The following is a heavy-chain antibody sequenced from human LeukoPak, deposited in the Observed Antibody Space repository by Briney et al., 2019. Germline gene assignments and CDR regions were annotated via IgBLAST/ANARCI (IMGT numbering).Heavy chain of an antibody. Sequence: SETLSLTCAVYGGSFSGYYWSWIRQPPGKGLEWIGEINHSGSTNFNPSLKSRVTISVDTSKNQFSLKLSSVTAADTAVYYCASSTSFRHPRKYYYYMDVWGKGTTVTVSS. D-gene: IGHD2-2*01. V-gene: IGHV4-34*01. CDR2: INHSGST. J-gene: IGHJ6*03. CDR1: GGSFSGYY. CDR3: ASSTSFRHPRKYYYYMDV.